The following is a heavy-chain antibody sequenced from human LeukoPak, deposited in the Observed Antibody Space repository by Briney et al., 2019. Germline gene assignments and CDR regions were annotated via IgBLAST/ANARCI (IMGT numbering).Heavy chain of an antibody. CDR2: TNPSGGST. CDR3: ARESVSTISLDV. V-gene: IGHV1-46*01. D-gene: IGHD5/OR15-5a*01. J-gene: IGHJ6*02. Sequence: GASVKVSCKASGYTFTSYYMHWVRQAPGQGLEWMGITNPSGGSTSYAQKFQGRVTMTRDTSTSTVYMELSSLRSEDTAVYYCARESVSTISLDVWGQGTTVTVSS. CDR1: GYTFTSYY.